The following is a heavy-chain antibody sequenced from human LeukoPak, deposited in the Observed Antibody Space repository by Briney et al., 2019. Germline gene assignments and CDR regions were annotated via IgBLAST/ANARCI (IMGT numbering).Heavy chain of an antibody. CDR1: GFTFSSYG. V-gene: IGHV3-30*18. CDR3: AKDPGYRGYYYYGMDV. CDR2: ISYDGSNK. Sequence: PGRSLRLSCAASGFTFSSYGMHWVRQAPGKGLEWVAVISYDGSNKYYADSVKGRFTISRDNSKNTLYLQMNSLRAKDTAEYYCAKDPGYRGYYYYGMDVWGQGTTVTVSS. J-gene: IGHJ6*02. D-gene: IGHD1-1*01.